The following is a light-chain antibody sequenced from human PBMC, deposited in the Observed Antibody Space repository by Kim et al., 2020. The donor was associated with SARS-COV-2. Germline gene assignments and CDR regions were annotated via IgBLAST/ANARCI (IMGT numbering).Light chain of an antibody. CDR3: QSADSSGAYKV. CDR1: TLPKQY. V-gene: IGLV3-25*03. CDR2: KDS. Sequence: SYELTRPPSMSVSPGQTARITCSGDTLPKQYAYWYQQKPGQAPVLVIYKDSERPSGIPERFSGSSSGTTVTLSITGVQAEDEADYYCQSADSSGAYKVFG. J-gene: IGLJ3*02.